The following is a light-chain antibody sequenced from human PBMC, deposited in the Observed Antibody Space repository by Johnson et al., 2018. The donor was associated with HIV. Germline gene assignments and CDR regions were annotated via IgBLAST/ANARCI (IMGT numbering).Light chain of an antibody. J-gene: IGLJ1*01. CDR1: SSNIGNNY. Sequence: QSVLTQPPSVSAAPGQKVTISCSGSSSNIGNNYVSWYQQLPGTAPKLLIYDNNKRPSGIPDRFSGSKSGTSATLGITGLQTGDEADYSCGTWDSSPRSYVFGTGTKVTVL. V-gene: IGLV1-51*01. CDR3: GTWDSSPRSYV. CDR2: DNN.